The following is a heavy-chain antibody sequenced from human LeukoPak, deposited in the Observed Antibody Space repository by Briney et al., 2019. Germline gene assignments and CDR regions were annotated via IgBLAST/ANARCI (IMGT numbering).Heavy chain of an antibody. CDR3: ARDAFRDYYDSSGPDY. CDR1: GFTFSNYW. CDR2: IDNAGSIT. J-gene: IGHJ4*02. V-gene: IGHV3-74*03. D-gene: IGHD3-22*01. Sequence: GGSLRLSCAASGFTFSNYWIHWVRQAPGKGLVWVSRIDNAGSITTYADSVKGRFTISRDNAENTLYLQMNSLRVEDTAVYYCARDAFRDYYDSSGPDYWGQGTLVTVSS.